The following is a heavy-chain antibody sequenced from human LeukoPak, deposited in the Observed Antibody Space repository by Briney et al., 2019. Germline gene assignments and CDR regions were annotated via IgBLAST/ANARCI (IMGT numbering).Heavy chain of an antibody. D-gene: IGHD3-9*01. J-gene: IGHJ3*02. CDR3: AEGRYFDWLDDAFDI. CDR1: GGSISSSSYY. Sequence: SETLSLTCTVSGGSISSSSYYWGWIRQPPGKGLVWIGSIYYSGSTYYNPSRKSRVTISVDTSKNQFSLKLSSVTAADTAVYYCAEGRYFDWLDDAFDIWGQGTMVTVSS. V-gene: IGHV4-39*01. CDR2: IYYSGST.